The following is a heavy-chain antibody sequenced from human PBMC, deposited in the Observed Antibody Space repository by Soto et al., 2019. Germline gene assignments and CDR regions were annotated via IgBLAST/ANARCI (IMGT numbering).Heavy chain of an antibody. Sequence: QVHLEQSGAELHKPEASVMVSCKASPETFNTYAIHWVRQAPGQRHEWLGGIIPLLLKTNYEQNFEGRVTITADGSTSTFYLELSNLRSEDTATYYWAGNPWRSTIWYPTYFGSWGRGTLPTFS. D-gene: IGHD2-2*01. CDR1: PETFNTYA. CDR2: IIPLLLKT. CDR3: AGNPWRSTIWYPTYFGS. J-gene: IGHJ4*02. V-gene: IGHV1-69*01.